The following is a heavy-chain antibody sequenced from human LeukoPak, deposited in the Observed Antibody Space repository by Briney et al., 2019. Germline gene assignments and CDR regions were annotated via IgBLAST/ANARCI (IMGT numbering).Heavy chain of an antibody. CDR2: IIPIFGTT. Sequence: ASVKVSCKASGGTFNGYAISWVRQAPGQGLEWMGGIIPIFGTTNYARKFRGRVTLTADKSTRTAYMELSSLRSEDTAVYYCASTYGDYNWFDPWGQGTLVTVSS. CDR1: GGTFNGYA. D-gene: IGHD4-17*01. CDR3: ASTYGDYNWFDP. V-gene: IGHV1-69*06. J-gene: IGHJ5*02.